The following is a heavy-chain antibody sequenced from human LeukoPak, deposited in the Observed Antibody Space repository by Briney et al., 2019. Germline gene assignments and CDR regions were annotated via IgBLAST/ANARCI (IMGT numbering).Heavy chain of an antibody. CDR3: AKDSDWIIDY. CDR2: ISRDGTNT. J-gene: IGHJ4*02. V-gene: IGHV3-43*01. Sequence: GGSLRLSCAASGFTFDDHTMHWVRQAPGKGLEWVSLISRDGTNTYYTDSVRGRFTISRDNSKDSLYLQMNSLRTEDTALYYCAKDSDWIIDYWGQGTLVTVSS. CDR1: GFTFDDHT. D-gene: IGHD2-21*02.